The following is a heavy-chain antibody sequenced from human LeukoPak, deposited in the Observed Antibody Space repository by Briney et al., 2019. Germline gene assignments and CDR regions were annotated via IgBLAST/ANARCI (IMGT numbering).Heavy chain of an antibody. CDR2: IYTSGST. J-gene: IGHJ5*02. CDR1: GGSISSYY. D-gene: IGHD1-20*01. V-gene: IGHV4-4*09. Sequence: SETLSLTCTVSGGSISSYYWSWIRQPPRKGLEWIGYIYTSGSTNYNPSLKSRVTISVDTSKNQFSLKLSSVTAADTAVYYCARGGRRYNWNPLRFDPWGQGTLVTVSS. CDR3: ARGGRRYNWNPLRFDP.